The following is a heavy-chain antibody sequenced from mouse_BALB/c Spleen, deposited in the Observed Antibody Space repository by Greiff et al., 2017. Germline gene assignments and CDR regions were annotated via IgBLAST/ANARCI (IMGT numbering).Heavy chain of an antibody. D-gene: IGHD2-3*01. CDR2: IDPANGNT. V-gene: IGHV14-3*02. CDR3: AREVMGDGYFEV. CDR1: GFNIKDTY. J-gene: IGHJ1*01. Sequence: EVMLVESGAELVKPGASVKLSCTASGFNIKDTYMHWVKQRPEQGLEWIGRIDPANGNTKYDPKFQGKATITADTSSNTAYLQLSSLTSEDTAVYYCAREVMGDGYFEVWGAGSTVNVSS.